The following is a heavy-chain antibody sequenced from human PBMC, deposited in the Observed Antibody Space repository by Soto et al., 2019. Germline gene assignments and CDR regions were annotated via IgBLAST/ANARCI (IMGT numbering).Heavy chain of an antibody. V-gene: IGHV3-23*01. J-gene: IGHJ4*02. D-gene: IGHD1-26*01. CDR3: AKDLVGATTNFDY. CDR2: ISGSGGST. Sequence: GGSLRLSCAASGFTFSSYAMSWVRQAPGKGLEWVSAISGSGGSTYYADSVKGRFTISRDNSKNTLYLQMNSLRAEDMAVYYCAKDLVGATTNFDYWGQGTLVTVSS. CDR1: GFTFSSYA.